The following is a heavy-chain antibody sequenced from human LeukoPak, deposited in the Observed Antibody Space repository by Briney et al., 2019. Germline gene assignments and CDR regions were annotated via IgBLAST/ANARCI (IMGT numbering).Heavy chain of an antibody. Sequence: GGSLRLSCAASGFTFSSYWMSWVRRAPGKGLEWVANIKQDGSEKYYVDSVKGRFTISRDNAKNSLYLQMNSLRAEDTAVYYCARDSSSWYPNFDYWGQGTLVTVSS. CDR3: ARDSSSWYPNFDY. CDR2: IKQDGSEK. D-gene: IGHD6-13*01. CDR1: GFTFSSYW. V-gene: IGHV3-7*01. J-gene: IGHJ4*02.